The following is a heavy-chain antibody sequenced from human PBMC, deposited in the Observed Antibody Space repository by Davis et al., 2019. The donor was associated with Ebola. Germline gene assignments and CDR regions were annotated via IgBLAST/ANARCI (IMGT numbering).Heavy chain of an antibody. CDR3: AKDIVVVPVSDY. CDR2: ISGSGGST. J-gene: IGHJ4*02. D-gene: IGHD2-2*01. Sequence: GESLKISCAASGFTFSSYAMSWVRQAPGKGLEWVSAISGSGGSTYYADSVKGRFTISRDNSKNTLYLQMNSLRAEDTAVYYCAKDIVVVPVSDYWGQGTLVTVSS. V-gene: IGHV3-23*01. CDR1: GFTFSSYA.